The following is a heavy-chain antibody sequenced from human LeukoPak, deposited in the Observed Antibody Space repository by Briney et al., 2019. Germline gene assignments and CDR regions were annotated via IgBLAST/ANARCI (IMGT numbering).Heavy chain of an antibody. CDR1: GFTFDDYA. J-gene: IGHJ5*02. CDR3: AKSGGAQWLVEGWFDP. Sequence: SGGCLRLSCAASGFTFDDYAMHWVGQAPGKGLEGVAGVSWNSGSIGYADSVKGRFTISRDNAKNSLYLQMNSLRAEDTALYYCAKSGGAQWLVEGWFDPWGQGTLVTVSS. V-gene: IGHV3-9*01. D-gene: IGHD6-19*01. CDR2: VSWNSGSI.